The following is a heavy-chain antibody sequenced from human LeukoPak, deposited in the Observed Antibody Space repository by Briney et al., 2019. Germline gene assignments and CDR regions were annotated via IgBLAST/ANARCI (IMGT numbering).Heavy chain of an antibody. Sequence: GGSLRLSCAASGFTVSSNYMSWVRQAPGKGLEWVSVIYSGGSTYYADSVKGRFTISRDNSKNTLYLQMNSLRAEDTAVYYCARGTMIVVVHGHGFAEDWGQGTLVTVSS. V-gene: IGHV3-66*01. CDR3: ARGTMIVVVHGHGFAED. CDR2: IYSGGST. J-gene: IGHJ4*02. D-gene: IGHD3-22*01. CDR1: GFTVSSNY.